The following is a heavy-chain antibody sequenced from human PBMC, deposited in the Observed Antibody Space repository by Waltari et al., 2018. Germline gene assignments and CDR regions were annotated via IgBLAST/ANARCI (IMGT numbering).Heavy chain of an antibody. CDR3: AREYSNSWYCDY. CDR2: ISTSSAYI. J-gene: IGHJ4*02. Sequence: EVQLVESGGGLVKPGGPLRLSCAASGFTFSHDSMTWVRQAPRKGLEWVSPISTSSAYIYYADSVKGRFTISRDNAKNSLYLQMNSLRAEDTAVYYCAREYSNSWYCDYWGQGTLVTVSS. CDR1: GFTFSHDS. V-gene: IGHV3-21*01. D-gene: IGHD6-13*01.